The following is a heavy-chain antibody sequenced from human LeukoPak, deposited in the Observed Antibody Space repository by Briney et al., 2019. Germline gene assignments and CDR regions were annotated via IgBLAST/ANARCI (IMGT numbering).Heavy chain of an antibody. CDR2: IPYDGSDK. D-gene: IGHD1-7*01. V-gene: IGHV3-30*02. CDR3: AKDRSPSNWNYYFDS. Sequence: PGGSLRLSCASSGFTFSIYAMNWVRQAPGKGMKWVAFIPYDGSDKYYADSVKGRFTISRDNSKNTLYLQMNSLRVDDTAVYYCAKDRSPSNWNYYFDSWGQGTLVTVSS. J-gene: IGHJ4*02. CDR1: GFTFSIYA.